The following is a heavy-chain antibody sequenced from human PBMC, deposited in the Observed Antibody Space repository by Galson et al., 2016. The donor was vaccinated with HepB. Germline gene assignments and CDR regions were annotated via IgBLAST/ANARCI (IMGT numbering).Heavy chain of an antibody. D-gene: IGHD6-13*01. V-gene: IGHV3-21*01. J-gene: IGHJ5*02. CDR2: IGSNSAPI. CDR1: GFSLSTHT. Sequence: SLRLSCAASGFSLSTHTMDWVRQAPGKGMEWLSLIGSNSAPIYYADSVKGRFTISRDNAKNSLYLEMNSLRDEDTAVYYCARSHLSWSGDLWGQGTLVTVSS. CDR3: ARSHLSWSGDL.